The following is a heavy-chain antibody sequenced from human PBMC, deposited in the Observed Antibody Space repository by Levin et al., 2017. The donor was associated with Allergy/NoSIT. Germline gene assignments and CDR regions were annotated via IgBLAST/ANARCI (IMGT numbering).Heavy chain of an antibody. CDR2: ISYDGSNK. J-gene: IGHJ3*02. D-gene: IGHD3-22*01. CDR3: AKGEDHYYYDNDAFDI. Sequence: PGGSLRLSCAASGFTFSSYGMHWVRQAPGKGLEWVAVISYDGSNKYYADSVKGRFTISRDNSKNTLYLQMNSLRAEDTAVYYCAKGEDHYYYDNDAFDIWGQGTMVTVSS. V-gene: IGHV3-30*18. CDR1: GFTFSSYG.